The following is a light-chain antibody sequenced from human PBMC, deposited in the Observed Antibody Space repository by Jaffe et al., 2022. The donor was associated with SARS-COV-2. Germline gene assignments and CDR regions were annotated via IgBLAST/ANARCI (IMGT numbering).Light chain of an antibody. CDR1: QSVSSSY. CDR2: GAS. Sequence: EIVLTQSPGTLSLSPGERATLSCRASQSVSSSYLTWYQQKPGQAPRLLIYGASFWATGIPERFSGSGSGTDFTLTISRLEPEDFAVYYCQYYGSSPSVTFGQGTRLEIK. V-gene: IGKV3-20*01. CDR3: QYYGSSPSVT. J-gene: IGKJ5*01.